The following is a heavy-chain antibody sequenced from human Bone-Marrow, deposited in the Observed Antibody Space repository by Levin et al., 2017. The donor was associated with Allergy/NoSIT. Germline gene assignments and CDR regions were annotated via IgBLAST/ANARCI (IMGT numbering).Heavy chain of an antibody. J-gene: IGHJ4*02. V-gene: IGHV5-51*01. CDR2: IYPGDSDT. Sequence: RGESLKISCKGSGYSFTSYWIGWVRQMPGKGLEWMGIIYPGDSDTRYSPSFQGQVTISADKSISTAYLQWSSLKASDTAMYYCARLSYYDSSGYYYVPHIFDYWGQGTLVTVSS. CDR1: GYSFTSYW. D-gene: IGHD3-22*01. CDR3: ARLSYYDSSGYYYVPHIFDY.